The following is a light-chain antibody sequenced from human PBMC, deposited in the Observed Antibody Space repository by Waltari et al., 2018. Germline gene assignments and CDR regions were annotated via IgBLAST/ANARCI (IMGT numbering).Light chain of an antibody. V-gene: IGKV3-15*01. J-gene: IGKJ4*01. CDR3: QHYNNQPLT. Sequence: IVMTQSPATLSASPGEGATLSCRASESIRNNLAWYQQKAGQAPRPLIFGVSNRATGIPARFSGSGSGTEFALTISTLQSEDFAVYFCQHYNNQPLTFGGGTKVEIK. CDR2: GVS. CDR1: ESIRNN.